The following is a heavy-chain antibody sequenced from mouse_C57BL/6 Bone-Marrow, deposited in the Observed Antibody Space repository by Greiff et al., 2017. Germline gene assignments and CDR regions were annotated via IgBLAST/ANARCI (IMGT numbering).Heavy chain of an antibody. V-gene: IGHV4-1*01. D-gene: IGHD3-2*02. Sequence: EASGVDFSRYWMSWVRRAPGKGLEWIGEINPDSSTINYAPSLKYKFIISRDNAKNTLYLQMSKVRSEDTALYYCARGAQATYAYWGQGTLVTVSA. J-gene: IGHJ3*01. CDR3: ARGAQATYAY. CDR1: GVDFSRYW. CDR2: INPDSSTI.